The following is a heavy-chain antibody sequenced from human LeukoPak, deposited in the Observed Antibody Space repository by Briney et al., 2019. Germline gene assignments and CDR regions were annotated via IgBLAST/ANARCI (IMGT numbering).Heavy chain of an antibody. J-gene: IGHJ4*02. D-gene: IGHD3-16*01. CDR3: ARGLTRSDY. CDR1: GFIFSNYA. V-gene: IGHV3-23*01. Sequence: GGSLRLSCAASGFIFSNYAMSWVRQTPGKGLEWVSGISNSADSTYYAVSVKGRFTISRDNAKNSLYLQMNSLRGEDTAVYYCARGLTRSDYWGQGTLVTVSS. CDR2: ISNSADST.